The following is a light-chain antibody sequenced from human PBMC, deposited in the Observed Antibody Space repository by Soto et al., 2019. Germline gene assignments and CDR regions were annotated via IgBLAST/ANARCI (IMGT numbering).Light chain of an antibody. Sequence: YELPQPPSLTVAPGKTARITCGGNNIGSKSVHWYQQKPGQAPVLVIYYDSDRPSGIPERFSGSNSGNTATLTISRVEAGDEADYYCQVWDSSSDHPGVFGTGTKVTVL. V-gene: IGLV3-21*04. CDR2: YDS. CDR1: NIGSKS. CDR3: QVWDSSSDHPGV. J-gene: IGLJ1*01.